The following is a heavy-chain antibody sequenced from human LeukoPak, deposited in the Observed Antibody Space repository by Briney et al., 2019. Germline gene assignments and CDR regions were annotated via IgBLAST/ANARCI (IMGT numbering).Heavy chain of an antibody. D-gene: IGHD3-22*01. J-gene: IGHJ4*02. V-gene: IGHV3-23*01. CDR1: GFTFSSYA. CDR3: AKHALPTQITMIVMGAYFDY. CDR2: ISGSGGSK. Sequence: GGSLRLSCAASGFTFSSYAMSWVRQAPGKGLEGVSAISGSGGSKSSAHSVKARFTIHRENSKNTVYLKMNSLRAEDAGVYYCAKHALPTQITMIVMGAYFDYWGQGTLVTVSS.